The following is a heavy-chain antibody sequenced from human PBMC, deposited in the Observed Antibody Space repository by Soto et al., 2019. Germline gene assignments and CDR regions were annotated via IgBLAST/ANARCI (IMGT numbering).Heavy chain of an antibody. Sequence: ASVKVSCKASGGTLSSYAISWVRQAPGQGXEWMGGIIPIFGTANYAQKFQGRVTITADKSTSTAYMVLSSLRSEDTAVYYCARTHYYYDSSGSEYYFDYWGQGSLVTVSS. CDR2: IIPIFGTA. CDR1: GGTLSSYA. D-gene: IGHD3-22*01. J-gene: IGHJ4*02. CDR3: ARTHYYYDSSGSEYYFDY. V-gene: IGHV1-69*06.